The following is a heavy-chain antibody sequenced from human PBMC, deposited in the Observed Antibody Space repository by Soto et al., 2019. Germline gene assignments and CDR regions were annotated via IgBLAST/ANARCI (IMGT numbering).Heavy chain of an antibody. CDR2: NNAGNGNT. CDR1: GYTFTSYA. Sequence: ASVKVSCKASGYTFTSYAMHWVRQAPGQRLEWMGWNNAGNGNTKYSQKFQGRVTISRDTSASTVYMELSSLRSEDTAVYYCARDRAYGSGRVYFDYWGQGTLVTVSS. J-gene: IGHJ4*02. CDR3: ARDRAYGSGRVYFDY. D-gene: IGHD3-10*01. V-gene: IGHV1-3*01.